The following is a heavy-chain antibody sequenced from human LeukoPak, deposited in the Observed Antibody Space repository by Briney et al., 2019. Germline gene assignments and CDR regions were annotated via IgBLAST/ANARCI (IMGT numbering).Heavy chain of an antibody. CDR1: GFTFSSFW. D-gene: IGHD6-19*01. Sequence: GSLRLSCAASGFTFSSFWMHWVRQAPGKGLVWVSRINSVGSSTSYADSVKGRFTISRDNAKNTLYLRMNSLRAEDTAVYYCARERTSGWDAFDFWGQGTLVTVSS. CDR2: INSVGSST. J-gene: IGHJ4*02. CDR3: ARERTSGWDAFDF. V-gene: IGHV3-74*01.